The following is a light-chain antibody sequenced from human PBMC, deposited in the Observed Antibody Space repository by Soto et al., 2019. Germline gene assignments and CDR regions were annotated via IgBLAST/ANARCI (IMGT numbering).Light chain of an antibody. CDR1: SSNIGSNY. Sequence: QSVLTQPPSASATPGQRVIISCSGSSSNIGSNYVHWYHHLPGAAPKLLIFWNDKRASGVPDRFSGSKSGTSASLAISGLRSDDEADYFCATWGDSLKGAVFGGGTKLTVL. CDR2: WND. J-gene: IGLJ2*01. V-gene: IGLV1-47*01. CDR3: ATWGDSLKGAV.